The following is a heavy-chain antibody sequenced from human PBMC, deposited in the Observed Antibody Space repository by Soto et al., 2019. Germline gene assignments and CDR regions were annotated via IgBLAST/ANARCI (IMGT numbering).Heavy chain of an antibody. J-gene: IGHJ3*02. D-gene: IGHD6-19*01. CDR2: IRQDGSQI. CDR3: ARLQWPSKGAFDI. V-gene: IGHV3-7*03. CDR1: GFSFSRYW. Sequence: GGSLRLSCAASGFSFSRYWMSWVRQAPGKGLEWVANIRQDGSQIYYLGSVKGRFTISRDNAKNSLYLQMNSLRAEDTAVYYCARLQWPSKGAFDIWGQGTMVTVSS.